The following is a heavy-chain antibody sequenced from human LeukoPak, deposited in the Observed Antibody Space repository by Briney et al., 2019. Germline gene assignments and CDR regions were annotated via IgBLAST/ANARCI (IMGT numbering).Heavy chain of an antibody. CDR1: GGSFSGYY. Sequence: SETLSLTCAVYGGSFSGYYWSWIRQPPGKGLEWIGEINHSGSTNYNPSLKSRVTISVDTSKNQFSLKLSSVTAADTAVYYCAKNKGQYHRYFDLWGRGTLVTVSS. V-gene: IGHV4-34*01. CDR2: INHSGST. J-gene: IGHJ2*01. D-gene: IGHD2-2*01. CDR3: AKNKGQYHRYFDL.